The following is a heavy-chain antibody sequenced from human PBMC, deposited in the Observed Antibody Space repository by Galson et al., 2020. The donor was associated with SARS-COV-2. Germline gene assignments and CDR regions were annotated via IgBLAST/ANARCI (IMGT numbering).Heavy chain of an antibody. CDR1: GFTFSSYG. J-gene: IGHJ3*02. V-gene: IGHV3-30*03. D-gene: IGHD1-26*01. Sequence: GGSLRLSCAASGFTFSSYGMHWVRQAPGKGLEWVAVISYDGSNKYYADSVKGRFTISRDNSKNTLYLQMNSLRAEDTAVYYCARTQSGSYFSAFDIWGQGTMVTVSS. CDR3: ARTQSGSYFSAFDI. CDR2: ISYDGSNK.